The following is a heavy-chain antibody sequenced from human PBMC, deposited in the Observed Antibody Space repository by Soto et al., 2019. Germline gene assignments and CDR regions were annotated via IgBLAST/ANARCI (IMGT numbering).Heavy chain of an antibody. J-gene: IGHJ4*02. CDR1: GYTFTSYG. CDR2: ISAYNGNT. Sequence: ASVKVSCKASGYTFTSYGISWVRQAPGQGLEWMGWISAYNGNTNYAQKLQGRVTMTTDTSTSTAYMELRSLRSDDTAVYYCARDLHYDSSGYYHFDYWGQGTLVTVSS. CDR3: ARDLHYDSSGYYHFDY. V-gene: IGHV1-18*01. D-gene: IGHD3-22*01.